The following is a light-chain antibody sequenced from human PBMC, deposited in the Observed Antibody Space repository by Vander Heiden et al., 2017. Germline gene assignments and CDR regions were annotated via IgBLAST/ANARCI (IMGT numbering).Light chain of an antibody. CDR3: QQSYSTPVT. CDR1: QSISSY. CDR2: AAS. V-gene: IGKV1-39*01. Sequence: DIHMTQSPSSLSASVGDRVTITCRASQSISSYLNWYQQKPGKAPKLLIYAASSLQSGVPSRFSGSGSGTDFTLTISSLQPEDFATYYCQQSYSTPVTFGHGTKVXIK. J-gene: IGKJ3*01.